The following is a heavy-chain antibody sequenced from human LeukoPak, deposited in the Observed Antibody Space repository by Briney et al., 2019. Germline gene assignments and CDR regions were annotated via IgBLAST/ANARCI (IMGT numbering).Heavy chain of an antibody. CDR2: ISRSGGTI. V-gene: IGHV3-48*03. D-gene: IGHD6-19*01. CDR3: AIDSFSSGWFLFDY. CDR1: GFTFSLYE. J-gene: IGHJ4*02. Sequence: GGSLRLSCAASGFTFSLYEVNWVRQAPGKGLEWISYISRSGGTIYYADSVKGRFTTSRDNAKNSLYLQMNSLRVEDTAVYYCAIDSFSSGWFLFDYWGQGALVTVSS.